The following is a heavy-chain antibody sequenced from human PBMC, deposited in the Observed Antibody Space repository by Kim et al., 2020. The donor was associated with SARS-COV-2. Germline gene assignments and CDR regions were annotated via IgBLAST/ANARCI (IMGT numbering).Heavy chain of an antibody. V-gene: IGHV1-46*01. J-gene: IGHJ6*02. Sequence: ASVKVSCKASGYTFTSYYMHWVRQAPGQGLEWMGIINPSGGSTSYAQKFQGRVTMTRDTSTSTVYMELSSLRSEDTAVYYCAKNIVVLPAAIAWDYYGMDVWGPGTPVTVSS. D-gene: IGHD2-2*02. CDR1: GYTFTSYY. CDR3: AKNIVVLPAAIAWDYYGMDV. CDR2: INPSGGST.